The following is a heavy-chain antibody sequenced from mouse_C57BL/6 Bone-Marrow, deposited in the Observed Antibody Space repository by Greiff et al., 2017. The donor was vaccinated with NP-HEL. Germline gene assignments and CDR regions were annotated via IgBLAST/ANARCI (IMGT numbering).Heavy chain of an antibody. Sequence: QVQLQQPGAELVKPGASVKMSCKASGYTFTSYWITWVKQRPGQGLEWIGDIYPGSGSTNYTEKFKSKATLTVETSSSTAYMQLSSLTSEDSAVYSSARRDCTPSYWYFDDWGTGTTVTVSS. V-gene: IGHV1-55*01. D-gene: IGHD2-10*02. CDR3: ARRDCTPSYWYFDD. J-gene: IGHJ1*03. CDR2: IYPGSGST. CDR1: GYTFTSYW.